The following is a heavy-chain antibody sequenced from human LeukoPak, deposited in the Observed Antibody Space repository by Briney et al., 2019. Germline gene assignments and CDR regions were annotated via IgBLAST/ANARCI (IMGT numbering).Heavy chain of an antibody. CDR1: GFTFSSSA. D-gene: IGHD3-22*01. CDR3: AKGSSGGRPYYFDY. V-gene: IGHV3-23*01. J-gene: IGHJ4*02. CDR2: ISNNGGYT. Sequence: PGGSLRLSCAASGFTFSSSAMSWVRQAPGKGLEWVSAISNNGGYTYYADSVKGRLTISRDNSKNTLYLQMDSLRAEDTAIYYCAKGSSGGRPYYFDYWGQGTLVTVSS.